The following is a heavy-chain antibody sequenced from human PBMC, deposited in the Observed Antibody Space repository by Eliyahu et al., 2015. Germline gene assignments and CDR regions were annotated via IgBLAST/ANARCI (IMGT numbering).Heavy chain of an antibody. Sequence: EVQVLXSGGGLVQPGGSLGLSCAASGFTFNSCSRAWXRQAPGKGLEXVSVITGGGGNTXYADSVKGRFTISRDNSKNTLYLQMGSLRAEDTAVYYCVKCITACRADMDVWGQGTTVTVSS. CDR1: GFTFNSCS. CDR2: ITGGGGNT. J-gene: IGHJ6*02. V-gene: IGHV3-23*01. D-gene: IGHD3-10*01. CDR3: VKCITACRADMDV.